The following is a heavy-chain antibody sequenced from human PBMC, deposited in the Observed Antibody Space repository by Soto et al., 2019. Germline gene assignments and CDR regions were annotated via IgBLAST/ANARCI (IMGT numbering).Heavy chain of an antibody. CDR2: IHYSGTT. CDR3: ARHRAGTFYYYYGMDV. J-gene: IGHJ6*02. CDR1: GGSMSSSSYY. D-gene: IGHD6-13*01. Sequence: PSETLSLTCTVSGGSMSSSSYYWGWIRQPPGKGLEWIGSIHYSGTTYYNPSLKSRVTISVDTSKNQFSLKVSSVTAADTAVYFCARHRAGTFYYYYGMDVWGQGTTVTVSS. V-gene: IGHV4-39*01.